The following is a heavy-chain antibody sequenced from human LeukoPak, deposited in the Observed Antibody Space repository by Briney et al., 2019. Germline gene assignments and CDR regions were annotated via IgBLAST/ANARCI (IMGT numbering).Heavy chain of an antibody. J-gene: IGHJ4*02. CDR1: GFTFSSYG. Sequence: GGSLRLSRAASGFTFSSYGMHWVRQAPGKGLGWVAVISYDGSNKYYADSVKGRFTISRDNSKNTLYLQINSLRAEDTAVYYCAKDRAVRGVIEVDYWGQGTLVTVSS. V-gene: IGHV3-30*18. CDR2: ISYDGSNK. CDR3: AKDRAVRGVIEVDY. D-gene: IGHD3-10*01.